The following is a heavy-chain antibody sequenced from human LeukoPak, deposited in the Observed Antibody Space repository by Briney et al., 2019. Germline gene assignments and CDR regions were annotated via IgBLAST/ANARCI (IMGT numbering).Heavy chain of an antibody. Sequence: KPSETLSLTCTVSGGSISSSDYYWSWIRQPPGKGLEWIGYIYYSGSTNYNPSLKSRVTISVDTSKNQFSLKLSSVTAADTAVYYCARHGDRGDFWSGYYSNYFDYWGQGTLVTVSS. V-gene: IGHV4-61*05. CDR2: IYYSGST. CDR1: GGSISSSDYY. D-gene: IGHD3-3*01. J-gene: IGHJ4*02. CDR3: ARHGDRGDFWSGYYSNYFDY.